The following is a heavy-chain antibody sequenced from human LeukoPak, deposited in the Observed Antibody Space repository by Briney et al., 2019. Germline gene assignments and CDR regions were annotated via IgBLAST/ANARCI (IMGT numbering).Heavy chain of an antibody. J-gene: IGHJ4*02. CDR3: AREPHGTTHFDY. CDR1: GGSISSGGYY. V-gene: IGHV4-31*03. Sequence: SQTLSLTCTVSGGSISSGGYYWSWIRQHPGKGLEWIGYIYYSGSTYYNPSLKSRVTISVDTSKNQFSLKLSSVTAADTAVCYCAREPHGTTHFDYWGQGTLVTVSS. CDR2: IYYSGST. D-gene: IGHD1-1*01.